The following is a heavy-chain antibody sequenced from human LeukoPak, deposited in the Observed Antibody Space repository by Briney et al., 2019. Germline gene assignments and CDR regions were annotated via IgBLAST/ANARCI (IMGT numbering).Heavy chain of an antibody. Sequence: GRSLRLSCAASGFTFSSYGMHWVRQAPGEGLEWVAVISYDGRNKYYADSVEGRFTISRDKSKNTLYLQMNSLRAEDTAVYFCAKDGGVERDIVVIPAAVDSWGQGTLVTASS. CDR1: GFTFSSYG. V-gene: IGHV3-30*18. CDR2: ISYDGRNK. CDR3: AKDGGVERDIVVIPAAVDS. D-gene: IGHD2-2*01. J-gene: IGHJ4*02.